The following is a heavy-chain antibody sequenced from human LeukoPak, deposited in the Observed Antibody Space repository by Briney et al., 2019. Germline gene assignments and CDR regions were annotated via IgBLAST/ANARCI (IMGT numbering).Heavy chain of an antibody. CDR1: GFTFSSYW. CDR2: IKRDGSEK. CDR3: ARDVDDFWSAYSPRDHFDY. V-gene: IGHV3-7*01. J-gene: IGHJ4*02. D-gene: IGHD3-3*01. Sequence: GGSLRLSCAASGFTFSSYWMSWVRQAPGKGLEWVANIKRDGSEKYYVDSVKGRFTISRDNAKNSLYLQMNSLRAEDTAVYYCARDVDDFWSAYSPRDHFDYWGQGTLVTVSS.